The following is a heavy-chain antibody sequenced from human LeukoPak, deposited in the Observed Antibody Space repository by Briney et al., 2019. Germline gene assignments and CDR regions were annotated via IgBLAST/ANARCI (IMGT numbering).Heavy chain of an antibody. V-gene: IGHV4-39*07. CDR1: GGSISSSSYY. CDR3: ARDGKFWDSSSSDYYYYMDV. CDR2: IYYSGST. Sequence: SETLSLTCTVSGGSISSSSYYWGWIRQPPGKGLEWIGSIYYSGSTYYNPSLKSRVTISVDTSKNQFSLKLSPVTAADTAVYYCARDGKFWDSSSSDYYYYMDVRGKGTTVTVSS. D-gene: IGHD6-6*01. J-gene: IGHJ6*03.